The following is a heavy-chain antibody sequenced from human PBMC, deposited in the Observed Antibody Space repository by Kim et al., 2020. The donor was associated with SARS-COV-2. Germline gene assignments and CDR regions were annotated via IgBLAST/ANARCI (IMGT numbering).Heavy chain of an antibody. J-gene: IGHJ4*02. Sequence: SETLSLTCTVSGGSISSSSYYWGWIRQPPGKGLEWIGSIYYSGSTYYNPSLKSRVTISVDTSKNQFSLKLSSVTAADTAVYYCARRNYYDSSGYDYWGQGTRVTVSS. CDR3: ARRNYYDSSGYDY. CDR2: IYYSGST. D-gene: IGHD3-22*01. CDR1: GGSISSSSYY. V-gene: IGHV4-39*01.